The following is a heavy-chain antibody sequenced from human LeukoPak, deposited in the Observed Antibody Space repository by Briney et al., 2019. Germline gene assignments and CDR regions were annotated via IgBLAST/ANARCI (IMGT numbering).Heavy chain of an antibody. CDR1: GFTFSSYS. CDR3: ARGGSGWFGRTDY. D-gene: IGHD6-19*01. V-gene: IGHV3-23*01. Sequence: GGSLRLSCEASGFTFSSYSMTWVRQAPGTGLQWISTLSGNSAEVFYAESVKGRFTISRDNFMNTLYLEMNNLRADDTALYYCARGGSGWFGRTDYWGQGTLVTVSS. CDR2: LSGNSAEV. J-gene: IGHJ4*02.